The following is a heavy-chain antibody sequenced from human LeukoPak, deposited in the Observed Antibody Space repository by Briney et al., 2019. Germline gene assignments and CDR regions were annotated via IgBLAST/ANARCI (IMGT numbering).Heavy chain of an antibody. D-gene: IGHD1-26*01. CDR2: IYYSGST. CDR3: ARRPSGSYRYFDY. J-gene: IGHJ4*02. CDR1: GGSISSSSYY. V-gene: IGHV4-39*01. Sequence: TSETLSLTCTVSGGSISSSSYYWGWIRQPPGKGLEWNGSIYYSGSTYYNPSLKSRVTISVDTSKNQFSLKLSSVTAADTAVYYCARRPSGSYRYFDYWGQGTLVTVSS.